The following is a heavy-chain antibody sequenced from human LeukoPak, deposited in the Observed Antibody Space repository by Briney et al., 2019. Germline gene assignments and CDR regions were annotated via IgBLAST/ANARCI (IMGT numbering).Heavy chain of an antibody. CDR1: GYTFTSYG. Sequence: ASVKVSCKASGYTFTSYGISWVRQAPGQGLEWMGIINPSGGSTSYAQKFQGRVTMTRDTSTSTVYMELSSLRSEDTAVYYCARAHSESPFYYYYYYYMDVWGKGTTVTISS. V-gene: IGHV1-46*01. J-gene: IGHJ6*03. CDR3: ARAHSESPFYYYYYYYMDV. CDR2: INPSGGST. D-gene: IGHD6-13*01.